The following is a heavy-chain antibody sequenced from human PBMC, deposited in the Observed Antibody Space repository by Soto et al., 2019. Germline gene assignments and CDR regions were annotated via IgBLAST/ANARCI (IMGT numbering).Heavy chain of an antibody. CDR1: GGSFSGYY. V-gene: IGHV4-34*01. CDR2: INHSGST. D-gene: IGHD3-10*01. Sequence: PSETLSLTCAVYGGSFSGYYWSWIRQPPGKGLEWTGEINHSGSTNYNPSLKSRVTISVDTSKNQFSLKLSSVTAADTAVYYCAILSNFDYWGQGTLVTVSS. J-gene: IGHJ4*02. CDR3: AILSNFDY.